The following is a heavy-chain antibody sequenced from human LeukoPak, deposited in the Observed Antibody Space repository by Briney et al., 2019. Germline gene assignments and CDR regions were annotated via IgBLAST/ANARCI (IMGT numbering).Heavy chain of an antibody. V-gene: IGHV4-4*07. CDR2: IYTSGST. J-gene: IGHJ5*02. CDR1: GGSISSYY. CDR3: ARDLAAAGTPNWFDP. Sequence: SEALSLTCTVSGGSISSYYWSWIRQPAGKGLEWIGRIYTSGSTNYNPSLKSRVTMSVDTSKNQFSLKLSSVTAVDTAVYYCARDLAAAGTPNWFDPWGQGTLVTVSS. D-gene: IGHD6-13*01.